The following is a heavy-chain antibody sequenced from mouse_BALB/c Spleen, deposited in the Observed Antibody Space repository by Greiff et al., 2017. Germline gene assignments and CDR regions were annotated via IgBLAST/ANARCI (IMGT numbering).Heavy chain of an antibody. D-gene: IGHD1-1*01. CDR2: IDPANGNT. CDR1: GFNIKDTY. CDR3: ARSSGTTVVSPFDY. J-gene: IGHJ2*01. Sequence: SGAELVKPGASVKLSCTASGFNIKDTYMHWVKQRPEQGLEWIGRIDPANGNTKYDPKFQGKATITADTSSNTAYLQLSSLTSEDTAVYYCARSSGTTVVSPFDYWGQGTTLTVSS. V-gene: IGHV14-3*02.